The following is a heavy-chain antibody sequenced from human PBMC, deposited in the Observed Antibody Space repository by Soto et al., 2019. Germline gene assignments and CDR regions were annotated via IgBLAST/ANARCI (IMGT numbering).Heavy chain of an antibody. V-gene: IGHV1-2*02. Sequence: ASVKVSCKASENTFIGYYLHWVRQAPGQGLEWMGWISPYSGDTDSAQKFQGRVTLTRDTSTRTVYMELSRMTSDDTAVYYCEWAGHTTIFNHWGQGPLGTASS. CDR2: ISPYSGDT. J-gene: IGHJ4*02. CDR3: EWAGHTTIFNH. D-gene: IGHD3-3*01. CDR1: ENTFIGYY.